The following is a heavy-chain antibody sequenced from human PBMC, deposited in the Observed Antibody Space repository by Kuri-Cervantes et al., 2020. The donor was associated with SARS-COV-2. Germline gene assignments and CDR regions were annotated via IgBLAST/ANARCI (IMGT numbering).Heavy chain of an antibody. CDR3: ARETRDSSGHYRLSLDY. J-gene: IGHJ4*02. D-gene: IGHD3-22*01. V-gene: IGHV3-23*01. CDR2: ISGSGGST. Sequence: GESLKISCAASGFTFSSYAMSWVRQAPGKGLEWVSAISGSGGSTYYADSVKGRFTISRDNSKNTLYLQMNSLRAEDTAVYYCARETRDSSGHYRLSLDYWGQGTLVTVSS. CDR1: GFTFSSYA.